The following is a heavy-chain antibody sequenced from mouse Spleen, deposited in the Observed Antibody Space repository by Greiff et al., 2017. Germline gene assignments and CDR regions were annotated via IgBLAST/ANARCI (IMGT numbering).Heavy chain of an antibody. CDR3: ARSGDRYDRAWFAY. D-gene: IGHD2-14*01. CDR2: IYPGNGYT. J-gene: IGHJ3*01. CDR1: GYTFTDHT. Sequence: QVQLQQSDAELVKPGASVKISCKVSGYTFTDHTIHWMKQRPGQGLEWIGYIYPGNGYTVYNEKFQGKATLTSDTSSSTAYMQLRSLTSEDSAIYFCARSGDRYDRAWFAYWGQGTLVTVSA. V-gene: IGHV1-78*01.